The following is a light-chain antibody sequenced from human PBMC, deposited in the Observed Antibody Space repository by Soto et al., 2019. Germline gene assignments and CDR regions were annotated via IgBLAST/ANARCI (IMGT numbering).Light chain of an antibody. CDR1: QSVSSY. Sequence: EIVLTQSPATLSLSPGERATLSCRASQSVSSYLAWYQQKPGQAPTLLIYDASNRGTGIPARFSGSGSGTDFTLTISSLEPEDFAVYYCQQRSNWPLTFGGGTKVEIK. J-gene: IGKJ4*01. V-gene: IGKV3-11*01. CDR3: QQRSNWPLT. CDR2: DAS.